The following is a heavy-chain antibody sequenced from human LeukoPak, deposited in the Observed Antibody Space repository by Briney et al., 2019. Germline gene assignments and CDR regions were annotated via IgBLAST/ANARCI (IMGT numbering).Heavy chain of an antibody. D-gene: IGHD2-21*02. J-gene: IGHJ5*02. CDR3: ARGPRAYCGGDCYLFWFDP. Sequence: ASVTVSCTASGYTFTGYYMRWVRQAPGQGLEWMGWINPNSGGTNYAKKFQGRVTMTRDTSISTAYMELSRLRSDDTAVYYCARGPRAYCGGDCYLFWFDPWGQVTLVTVSS. CDR2: INPNSGGT. CDR1: GYTFTGYY. V-gene: IGHV1-2*02.